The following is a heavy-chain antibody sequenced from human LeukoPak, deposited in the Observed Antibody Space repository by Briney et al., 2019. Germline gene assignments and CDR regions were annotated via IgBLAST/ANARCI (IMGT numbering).Heavy chain of an antibody. D-gene: IGHD6-19*01. CDR1: GFTFSSYS. CDR2: ISSSSSTI. V-gene: IGHV3-48*04. CDR3: ARDLGYSSGWPFDY. Sequence: AGGSLRLSCAAAGFTFSSYSMNWVRQAPGKGLEWVSYISSSSSTIYYADSVKGRFTISRDNAKNSLYLQMNSLRAEDTAVYYCARDLGYSSGWPFDYWGQGTLVTVSS. J-gene: IGHJ4*02.